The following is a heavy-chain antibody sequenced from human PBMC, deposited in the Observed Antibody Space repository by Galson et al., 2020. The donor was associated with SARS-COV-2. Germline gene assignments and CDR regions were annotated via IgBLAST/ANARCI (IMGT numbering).Heavy chain of an antibody. D-gene: IGHD3-22*01. CDR3: ARDSSGVPMGY. CDR1: GGSISSGSYY. J-gene: IGHJ4*02. V-gene: IGHV4-61*02. Sequence: SETLSLTCTVSGGSISSGSYYWSWIRQPAGEGLEWIGRISASGSTNYNPSLRSRVTISADTSKNQVSLQLSSVTAADTAVYYCARDSSGVPMGYWGQGTLVTVSS. CDR2: ISASGST.